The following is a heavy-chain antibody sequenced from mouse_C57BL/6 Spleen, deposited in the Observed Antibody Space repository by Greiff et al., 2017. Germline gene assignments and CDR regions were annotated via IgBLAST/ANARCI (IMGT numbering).Heavy chain of an antibody. V-gene: IGHV1-74*01. Sequence: VQLQQPGAELVKPGASVKVSCKASGYTFTSYWMHWVKQRPGQGLEWIGRIHPSDSDTNYNQKFKGKATLTVDKSSSTAYMQLSSMTSEESAGYYCAMAELGSYAMDYWGQGTTVTVSS. CDR2: IHPSDSDT. CDR3: AMAELGSYAMDY. CDR1: GYTFTSYW. J-gene: IGHJ4*01. D-gene: IGHD3-1*01.